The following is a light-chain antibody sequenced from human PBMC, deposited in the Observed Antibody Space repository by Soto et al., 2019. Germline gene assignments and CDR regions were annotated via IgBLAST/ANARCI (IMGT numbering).Light chain of an antibody. Sequence: QSALAQPPSASGSPGRSVTISCTGSGSDIGAYNFVSWYQQHPGKAPKLMIFGVTERPSGVPDRFAGSKSGNTASLTVSGLQADDEAVYYCYSYAGRNIWVFGGGTKVTVL. V-gene: IGLV2-8*01. J-gene: IGLJ3*02. CDR2: GVT. CDR3: YSYAGRNIWV. CDR1: GSDIGAYNF.